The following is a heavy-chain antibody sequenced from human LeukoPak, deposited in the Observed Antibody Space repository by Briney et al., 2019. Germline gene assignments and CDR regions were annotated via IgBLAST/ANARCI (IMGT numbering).Heavy chain of an antibody. D-gene: IGHD3-10*01. V-gene: IGHV1-2*02. CDR1: GYTFTSYD. J-gene: IGHJ5*02. Sequence: ASVKVSCKASGYTFTSYDINWVRQATGQGLEWMGWMNPNSGGTNYAQKFQGRVTMTRDTSISTAYMELSRLRSDDTAVYYCARDLVVRGVSWFDPWGQGTLVTVSS. CDR3: ARDLVVRGVSWFDP. CDR2: MNPNSGGT.